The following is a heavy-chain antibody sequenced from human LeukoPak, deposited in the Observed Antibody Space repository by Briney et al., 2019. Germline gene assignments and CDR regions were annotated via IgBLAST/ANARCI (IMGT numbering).Heavy chain of an antibody. V-gene: IGHV4-39*01. J-gene: IGHJ3*02. CDR1: GGSISSSSYY. Sequence: PSETLSLTCTVSGGSISSSSYYWGWIRQPPGKGLEWIGSIYYSGSTYYNPSLKSRVTISVDTSKNQFSLNLSSVTAADTAVYYCARPGYSRDHDAFDIWGQGTMVTVSS. D-gene: IGHD6-13*01. CDR3: ARPGYSRDHDAFDI. CDR2: IYYSGST.